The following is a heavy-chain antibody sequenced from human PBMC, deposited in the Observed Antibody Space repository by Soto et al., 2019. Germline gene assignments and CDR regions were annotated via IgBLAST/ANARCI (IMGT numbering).Heavy chain of an antibody. CDR3: ATTYYDILTGYYGPDY. CDR1: GGSFSGYY. V-gene: IGHV4-34*01. J-gene: IGHJ4*02. D-gene: IGHD3-9*01. CDR2: INHSGST. Sequence: PSATLSLTCAVYGGSFSGYYWSWIRPPPGKGPEWMGEINHSGSTNYNPSLKSRVTISVDTSKNQFSLKLSSVTAADTAVYYCATTYYDILTGYYGPDYWGQGTLVTVSS.